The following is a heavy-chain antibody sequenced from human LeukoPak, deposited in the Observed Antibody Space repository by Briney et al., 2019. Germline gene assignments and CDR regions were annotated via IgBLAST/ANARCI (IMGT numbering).Heavy chain of an antibody. CDR3: ASGDTAMADAFDI. D-gene: IGHD5-18*01. V-gene: IGHV4-4*02. Sequence: SETLSLTCAVSGGSISSSNWWSWVRQPPGKGLEWIGEIYHSGSTNYNPSLKSRVTISVDKSKNQFSLKLSSVTAADTAVYYCASGDTAMADAFDIWGQGTMVTVSS. CDR1: GGSISSSNW. J-gene: IGHJ3*02. CDR2: IYHSGST.